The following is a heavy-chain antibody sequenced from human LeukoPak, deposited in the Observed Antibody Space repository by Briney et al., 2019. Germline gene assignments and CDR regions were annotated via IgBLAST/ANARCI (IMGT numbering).Heavy chain of an antibody. D-gene: IGHD1-26*01. CDR3: ARVVAAFGYYMDV. V-gene: IGHV4-34*01. Sequence: PSETLSLTCAVYGGSFSGFSWSWIRQSLGKGLEWIGEINHHGDTNYNPSFKSRVTISLDTSKNQFSVKLTSVTAADTAIYYCARVVAAFGYYMDVWGKGTTVTVSS. J-gene: IGHJ6*03. CDR2: INHHGDT. CDR1: GGSFSGFS.